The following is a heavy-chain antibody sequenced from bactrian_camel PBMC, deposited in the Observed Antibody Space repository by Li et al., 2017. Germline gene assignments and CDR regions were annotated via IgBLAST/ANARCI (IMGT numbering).Heavy chain of an antibody. CDR1: GYRVSSRC. D-gene: IGHD1*01. Sequence: LSCAASGYRVSSRCIGWFRQAPGKERGGIATIDSDGDTAYAESMKGRFTISVDNAKNTLYLQMSNLKPEDSAMYYCAVATGVVCGLESHCTTTGAGGPRSPSP. CDR3: AVATGVVCGLESHCTTT. CDR2: IDSDGDT. V-gene: IGHV3S57*01. J-gene: IGHJ4*01.